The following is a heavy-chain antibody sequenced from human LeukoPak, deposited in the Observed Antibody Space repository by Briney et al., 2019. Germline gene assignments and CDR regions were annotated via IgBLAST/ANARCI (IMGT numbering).Heavy chain of an antibody. CDR3: VKDTATPVTGGYFYYYMDV. V-gene: IGHV3-30*02. CDR1: GFTFSSYG. CDR2: IRYDTINK. Sequence: GGSLRLSCAASGFTFSSYGMHWVRQAPGKGLEGVAFIRYDTINKYYADSVEGRFTISRDDSKNTLYLQMNSLRAEDTAVYYCVKDTATPVTGGYFYYYMDVWGNGTTVTVSS. D-gene: IGHD4-11*01. J-gene: IGHJ6*03.